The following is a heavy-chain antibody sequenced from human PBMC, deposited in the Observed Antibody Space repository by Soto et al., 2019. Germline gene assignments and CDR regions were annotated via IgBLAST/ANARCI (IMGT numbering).Heavy chain of an antibody. CDR1: GIEFSNYA. CDR2: SSASGRSR. Sequence: LRLSCVASGIEFSNYAMSWVRQAPGKGLEWVSISSASGRSRYHADSVEGRFTISRDNSKNTLYLHMTNLRAEDTAVYYCAKDGNWLDVYFDVWGQGTPVTVSS. D-gene: IGHD6-19*01. CDR3: AKDGNWLDVYFDV. V-gene: IGHV3-23*01. J-gene: IGHJ4*02.